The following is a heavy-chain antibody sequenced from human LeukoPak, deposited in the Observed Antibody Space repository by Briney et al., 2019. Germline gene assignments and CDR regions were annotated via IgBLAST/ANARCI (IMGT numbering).Heavy chain of an antibody. CDR2: INHSGST. Sequence: SETLSLTCAVYGGSFSGYYWSWIRQPPGKGLEWIGEINHSGSTNYNPSLKSRVTISVDTSKNQFSLKLSSVTAADTAVYYCARGVQGRIAARGCYFDYWGQGTLVTVSS. J-gene: IGHJ4*02. CDR1: GGSFSGYY. CDR3: ARGVQGRIAARGCYFDY. V-gene: IGHV4-34*01. D-gene: IGHD6-6*01.